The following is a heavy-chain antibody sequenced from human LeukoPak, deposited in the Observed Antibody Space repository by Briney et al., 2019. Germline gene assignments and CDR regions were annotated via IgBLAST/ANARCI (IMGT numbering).Heavy chain of an antibody. D-gene: IGHD2-2*01. J-gene: IGHJ6*02. CDR2: ISGSGGST. Sequence: GGSLRLSCAASGFTFSSYAMSWVRQAPGKGLEWVSAISGSGGSTYYADSVKGRFTISRGNSKNTLYLQMNSLRAEDTAVYYCAKADCSSTSCYPLDYYYYGMDVWGQGTTVTVSS. CDR1: GFTFSSYA. CDR3: AKADCSSTSCYPLDYYYYGMDV. V-gene: IGHV3-23*01.